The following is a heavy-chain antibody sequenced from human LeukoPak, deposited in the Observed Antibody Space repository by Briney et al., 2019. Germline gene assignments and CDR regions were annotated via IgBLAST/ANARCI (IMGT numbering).Heavy chain of an antibody. V-gene: IGHV4-38-2*01. Sequence: SETLSLTCAISGHSTTRGYYWARFRQSPGKGLEWIATFFQSHRSFYNASLESRVTVSLDTSKSQFSLNLTSVTAADTAVYYCARVLSVPYLLDSWGRGTQVTVPS. J-gene: IGHJ4*02. CDR3: ARVLSVPYLLDS. CDR2: FFQSHRS. D-gene: IGHD3-10*01. CDR1: GHSTTRGYY.